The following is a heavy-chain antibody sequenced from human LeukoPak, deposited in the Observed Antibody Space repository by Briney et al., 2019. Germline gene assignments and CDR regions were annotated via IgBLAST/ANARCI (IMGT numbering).Heavy chain of an antibody. D-gene: IGHD2-2*01. Sequence: GESLRLSCTASGFSFSNYWMTWVRQAPGKGLEWVAIMNQAGSEKDYVDSVKGRFTISRDSAKNSLYLQMNSLRAEDTAVYYCAKDLIVVLPPARSNWFDPWGQGTLVTVSS. CDR1: GFSFSNYW. V-gene: IGHV3-7*03. CDR2: MNQAGSEK. CDR3: AKDLIVVLPPARSNWFDP. J-gene: IGHJ5*02.